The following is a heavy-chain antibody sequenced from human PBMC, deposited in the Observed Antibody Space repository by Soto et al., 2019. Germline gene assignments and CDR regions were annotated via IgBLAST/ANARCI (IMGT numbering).Heavy chain of an antibody. CDR2: IYWDDDK. D-gene: IGHD3-10*01. V-gene: IGHV2-5*02. CDR1: GFSLSTSGVG. CDR3: AHEITYHYGSWEYYFDY. J-gene: IGHJ4*02. Sequence: SGPTLVNPTQTLTLTCTFSGFSLSTSGVGVGWIRQPPGKALEWLALIYWDDDKRYSPSLKSRLTITKDTSKNQVVLTMTNMDPVDTATYYCAHEITYHYGSWEYYFDYWGQGTLVTVSS.